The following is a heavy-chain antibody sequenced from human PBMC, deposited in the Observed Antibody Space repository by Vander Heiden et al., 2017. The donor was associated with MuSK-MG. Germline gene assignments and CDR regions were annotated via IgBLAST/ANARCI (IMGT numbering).Heavy chain of an antibody. V-gene: IGHV3-15*01. CDR3: TTGLWRDYFDY. CDR1: GFTSSNAW. D-gene: IGHD2-21*01. J-gene: IGHJ4*02. Sequence: EVQLVESGGGLVKPGGSLRLPCAASGFTSSNAWMSWVRQAPGKGLEWVGRIKSKTDGGTTDDAAPVKGRFTISRDDSKNTLYLQMNSLKTEDTAVYYCTTGLWRDYFDYWGQGTLVTVSS. CDR2: IKSKTDGGTT.